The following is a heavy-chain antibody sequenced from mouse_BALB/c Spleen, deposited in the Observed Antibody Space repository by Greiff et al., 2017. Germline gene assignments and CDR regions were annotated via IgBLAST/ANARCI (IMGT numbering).Heavy chain of an antibody. Sequence: VQVVESGPGLVAPSQSLSITCTVSGFSLTSYGVDWVRQPQGKGLEWLGVIWAGGSTNYNSALMSRLSISKENSKSQVFLKMNSLQTDDTAMYYCARDRDYGNYERWYFDVWGAGTTVTVSS. CDR3: ARDRDYGNYERWYFDV. CDR1: GFSLTSYG. J-gene: IGHJ1*01. D-gene: IGHD2-1*01. V-gene: IGHV2-9*02. CDR2: IWAGGST.